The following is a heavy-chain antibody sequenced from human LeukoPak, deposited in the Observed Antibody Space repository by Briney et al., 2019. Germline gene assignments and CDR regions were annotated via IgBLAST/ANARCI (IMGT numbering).Heavy chain of an antibody. V-gene: IGHV3-48*03. CDR1: GFTFSSYE. CDR3: AREDCSSTSCYPFDY. J-gene: IGHJ4*02. Sequence: PGGSLRLSCAASGFTFSSYEMNWVRQAPGKGLEWVSYISSSGSTIYYADSVKGRFTISRDNAKNLLYLQMNSLRAEDTAVYYCAREDCSSTSCYPFDYWGQGTLVTVSS. D-gene: IGHD2-2*01. CDR2: ISSSGSTI.